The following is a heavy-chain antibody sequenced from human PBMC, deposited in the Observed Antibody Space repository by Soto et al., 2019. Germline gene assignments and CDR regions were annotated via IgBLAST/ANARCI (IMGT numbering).Heavy chain of an antibody. CDR3: ATVARQLWYYGMHV. J-gene: IGHJ6*01. CDR2: FDPEDGET. Sequence: ASVKVSCKVSGYTLTDLSMHWVRQAPGKGLEWMGGFDPEDGETIYAQKFQGRVTLTEDTSADTTYMKLSSLTSVDTAVYYCATVARQLWYYGMHVWGQGTTVTVSS. V-gene: IGHV1-24*01. CDR1: GYTLTDLS. D-gene: IGHD5-18*01.